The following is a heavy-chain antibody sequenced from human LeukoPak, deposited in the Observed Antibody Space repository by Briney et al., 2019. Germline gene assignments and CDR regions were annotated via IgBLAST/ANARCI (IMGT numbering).Heavy chain of an antibody. CDR3: ATDRGGSASHGFDTIDI. J-gene: IGHJ3*02. CDR1: GFTFSNYW. V-gene: IGHV3-7*01. Sequence: PAGCLRLSCAASGFTFSNYWMNWVRQAAGKGLEWVGNIKQDGGEKSYVDSVKGRFTISRDNAKTSLHLQMNSLRAEDTAVYYCATDRGGSASHGFDTIDIWGQGIMVTVSS. CDR2: IKQDGGEK. D-gene: IGHD3-10*01.